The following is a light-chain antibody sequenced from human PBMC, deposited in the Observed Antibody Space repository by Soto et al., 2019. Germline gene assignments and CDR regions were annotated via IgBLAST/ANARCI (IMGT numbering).Light chain of an antibody. V-gene: IGLV2-14*01. J-gene: IGLJ1*01. CDR2: AVS. CDR1: SSDVADYNY. Sequence: QSALTQPASVSGSPGQSITISCTGTSSDVADYNYVSWYQQHPGKAPKLMISAVSNRPSGVSDRFSGSKSGNTASLTISGLQADDEADYYCSYMRNSLYVFGAGTKLTV. CDR3: SYMRNSLYV.